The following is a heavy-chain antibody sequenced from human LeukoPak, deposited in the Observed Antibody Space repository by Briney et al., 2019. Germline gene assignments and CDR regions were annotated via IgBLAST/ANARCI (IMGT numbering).Heavy chain of an antibody. D-gene: IGHD4-11*01. Sequence: GGSLRLSCVAYGFNFRDYSMSWVRQAPGKGLEWVSAISGSGGSTYYADSVKGRFTISRDNSKNTLYLQMNSLRAEDTAVYYCAKVLRSNYGNYFDYWGQGTLVTVSS. CDR1: GFNFRDYS. J-gene: IGHJ4*02. CDR2: ISGSGGST. CDR3: AKVLRSNYGNYFDY. V-gene: IGHV3-23*01.